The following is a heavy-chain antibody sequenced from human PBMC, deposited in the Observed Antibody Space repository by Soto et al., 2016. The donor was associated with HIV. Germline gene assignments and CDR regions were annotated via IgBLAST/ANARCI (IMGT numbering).Heavy chain of an antibody. D-gene: IGHD3-22*01. J-gene: IGHJ4*02. CDR1: GFTFSNAW. CDR2: IKSKTDGGTT. Sequence: EVQLVESGGGLVKPGGSLRLSCAASGFTFSNAWMRLVRQAPGKGLEWVGRIKSKTDGGTTDYAAPVKGRFTISRDDSKNTLYLQMNSLKTEDTAVYYCTTDASSGYYWGLYYFDYWGQGTLVTVSS. CDR3: TTDASSGYYWGLYYFDY. V-gene: IGHV3-15*01.